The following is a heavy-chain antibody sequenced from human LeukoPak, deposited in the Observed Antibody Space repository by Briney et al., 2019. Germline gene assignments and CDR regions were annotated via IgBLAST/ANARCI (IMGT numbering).Heavy chain of an antibody. CDR1: GGSIRSYY. CDR2: IYYSGST. D-gene: IGHD4-17*01. Sequence: PSETLSLTCSVSGGSIRSYYWSWIRQPPGKGLEWIGYIYYSGSTNYNPSLKSRVSISVDTSKNQFSLKLSSVTAADTAVYYCARTGSTVTMLYPFDHWGQGTLVTVSS. J-gene: IGHJ4*02. V-gene: IGHV4-59*01. CDR3: ARTGSTVTMLYPFDH.